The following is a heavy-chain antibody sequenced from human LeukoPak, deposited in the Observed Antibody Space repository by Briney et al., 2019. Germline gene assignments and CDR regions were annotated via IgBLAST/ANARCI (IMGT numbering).Heavy chain of an antibody. CDR1: GFTFSSYW. V-gene: IGHV3-7*01. J-gene: IGHJ4*02. D-gene: IGHD4-17*01. CDR3: ASLYGDYVAHQTYTTPFDY. Sequence: GGSLRLSCAASGFTFSSYWMSWVRQAPGKGLEWVANIKQAGSEKYYVDSVKGRFTISRDNAKNSLYLQMNSLRAEDTAVYYCASLYGDYVAHQTYTTPFDYWGQGTLVTVSS. CDR2: IKQAGSEK.